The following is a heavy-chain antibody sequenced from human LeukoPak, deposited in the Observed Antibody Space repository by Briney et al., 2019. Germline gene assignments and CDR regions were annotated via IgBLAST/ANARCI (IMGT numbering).Heavy chain of an antibody. CDR1: GFTFSSYA. D-gene: IGHD3-22*01. CDR3: AKDESSYYYDSSGYYGDY. V-gene: IGHV3-23*01. Sequence: GGSLRLSCAASGFTFSSYAMSWVRQAPGKGLEWVSAISGSGGSTYHADSVKGRFTISRDNSKNTLYLQMNSLRAEDTAVYYCAKDESSYYYDSSGYYGDYWGQGTLVTVSS. J-gene: IGHJ4*02. CDR2: ISGSGGST.